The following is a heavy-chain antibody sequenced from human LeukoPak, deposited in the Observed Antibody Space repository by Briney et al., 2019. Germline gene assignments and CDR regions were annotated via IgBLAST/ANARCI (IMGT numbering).Heavy chain of an antibody. Sequence: ASVKVSCKASGYTFTSYGISWVRQAPGQGLEWMGWISAYNGNTNYAQKLQGRVTMTTDTSTSTAYMELRSLRSEDTAVYYCARGRSIAVAGDAFDIWGQGTMVTVSS. CDR2: ISAYNGNT. CDR3: ARGRSIAVAGDAFDI. CDR1: GYTFTSYG. D-gene: IGHD6-19*01. J-gene: IGHJ3*02. V-gene: IGHV1-18*01.